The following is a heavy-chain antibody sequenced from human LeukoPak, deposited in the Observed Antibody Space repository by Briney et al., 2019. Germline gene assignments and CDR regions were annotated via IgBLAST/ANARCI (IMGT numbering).Heavy chain of an antibody. Sequence: ASVKVSCKASGYTFTSYGISWVRQAPGQGLEWMGWINAYNGNTNYAQKLQGRVTMTTDTSTSTAYMELRSLRSDDTAVYYCARDLRGYSYGPKYFDYWGQGTLVTVSS. D-gene: IGHD5-18*01. J-gene: IGHJ4*02. CDR3: ARDLRGYSYGPKYFDY. CDR2: INAYNGNT. CDR1: GYTFTSYG. V-gene: IGHV1-18*01.